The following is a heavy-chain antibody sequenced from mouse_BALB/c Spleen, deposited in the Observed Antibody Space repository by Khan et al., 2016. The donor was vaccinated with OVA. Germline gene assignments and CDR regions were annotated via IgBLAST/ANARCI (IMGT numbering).Heavy chain of an antibody. V-gene: IGHV1-77*01. CDR3: TRDCAAGFPY. CDR1: GYIFTGYN. CDR2: IYRGSDNT. Sequence: QVQLKQSGAELAKPGASVTLSCNASGYIFTGYNINWMMQKTGRNIAWIVGIYRGSDNTYYNPWFKSKATLTVDTYYSTSYMPINSLTSEDTAVYFCTRDCAAGFPYWGQGTMVTVSA. J-gene: IGHJ3*01.